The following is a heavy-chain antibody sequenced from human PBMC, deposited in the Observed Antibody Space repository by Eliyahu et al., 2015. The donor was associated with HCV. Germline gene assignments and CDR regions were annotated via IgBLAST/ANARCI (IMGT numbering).Heavy chain of an antibody. D-gene: IGHD3-3*01. J-gene: IGHJ6*02. CDR1: GYTFTSYG. CDR3: ARAGRSVRFLEWLELDYYYYGMDV. CDR2: ISAYNGNT. V-gene: IGHV1-18*01. Sequence: QVQLVQSGAEVKKPGASVKVSCKASGYTFTSYGISWVRQAPGQGLEWMGWISAYNGNTNYAQKLQGRVTMTTDTSTSTAYMELRSLRSDDTAVYYCARAGRSVRFLEWLELDYYYYGMDVWGQGTTVTVSS.